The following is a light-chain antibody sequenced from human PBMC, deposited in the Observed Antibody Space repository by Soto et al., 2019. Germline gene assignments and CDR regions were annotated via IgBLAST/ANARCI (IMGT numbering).Light chain of an antibody. CDR1: QSISSW. V-gene: IGKV1-5*01. CDR2: DAS. Sequence: DIQMTQSPSTLSASVGDRVTITCRASQSISSWLAWYQQKPGKAPKLLIYDASSLESGVPSRFSGSGSGTEFTLTISSLQPDDFATYYCQQYNSYPLVTFGQGTKVDIK. CDR3: QQYNSYPLVT. J-gene: IGKJ1*01.